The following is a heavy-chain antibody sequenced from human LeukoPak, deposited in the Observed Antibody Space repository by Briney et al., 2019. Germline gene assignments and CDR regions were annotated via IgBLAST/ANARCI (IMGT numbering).Heavy chain of an antibody. V-gene: IGHV3-48*04. Sequence: GGSLRLSCAASGFTFSSYSMNWVRQAPGKGLEWVSYISSSSSTVYYADSVKGRFTISRDNAKNSLYLQMNSLRAEDTAVYYCARDRPTHTYGSGSYSWFDPWGQGTLVTVSS. CDR2: ISSSSSTV. CDR3: ARDRPTHTYGSGSYSWFDP. J-gene: IGHJ5*02. CDR1: GFTFSSYS. D-gene: IGHD3-10*01.